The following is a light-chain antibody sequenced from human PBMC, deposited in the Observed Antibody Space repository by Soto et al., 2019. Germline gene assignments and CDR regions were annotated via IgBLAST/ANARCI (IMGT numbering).Light chain of an antibody. Sequence: QSALTQPRSVSGSPGQSVTISCTGTSSDIGGYNYVSWYQQHPGKAPKLMIYTVTKRPSGVPDRFSGSKSDNTASLTISGLQADDEADSYCCSYAGSSSYVFGTGTKVTVL. V-gene: IGLV2-11*01. CDR2: TVT. J-gene: IGLJ1*01. CDR1: SSDIGGYNY. CDR3: CSYAGSSSYV.